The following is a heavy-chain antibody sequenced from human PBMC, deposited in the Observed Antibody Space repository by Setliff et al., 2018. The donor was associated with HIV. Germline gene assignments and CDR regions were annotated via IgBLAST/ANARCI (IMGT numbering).Heavy chain of an antibody. CDR2: INWNGGST. V-gene: IGHV3-20*04. J-gene: IGHJ1*01. CDR1: GFTFSSYA. D-gene: IGHD3-22*01. CDR3: ATQVNYDSSGYGYFQH. Sequence: LRLSCAASGFTFSSYAMSWVRQAPGKGLEWVSGINWNGGSTGYADSVKGRFTISRDNAKNSLYLQMNSLRAEDTAVYYCATQVNYDSSGYGYFQHWGQGTLVTVSS.